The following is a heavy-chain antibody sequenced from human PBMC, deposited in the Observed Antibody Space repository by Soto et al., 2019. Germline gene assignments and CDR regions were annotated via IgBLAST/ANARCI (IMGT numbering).Heavy chain of an antibody. CDR3: AKAGGSATYYYDSSGPSYYYGMDV. CDR1: GFTFSSYA. Sequence: GGSLRLSCAASGFTFSSYAMSWVRQAPGKGLEWVSAISGSGGSTYYADSVKGRFTISRDNSKNTLYLQMNSLRAEDTAVYYCAKAGGSATYYYDSSGPSYYYGMDVWGQGTTVTVSS. J-gene: IGHJ6*02. CDR2: ISGSGGST. D-gene: IGHD3-22*01. V-gene: IGHV3-23*01.